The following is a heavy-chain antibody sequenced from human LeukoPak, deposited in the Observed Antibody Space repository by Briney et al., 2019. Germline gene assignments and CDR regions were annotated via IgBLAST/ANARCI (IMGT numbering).Heavy chain of an antibody. D-gene: IGHD1-26*01. CDR2: ISSSSSYI. J-gene: IGHJ3*02. V-gene: IGHV3-21*01. Sequence: GGSLRLSCAASGFTFSSYSMNWVRQAPGKGLEWVSSISSSSSYIYYADSVKGRFTISRDNAKNSLYLQMNSLRAEDTAVYYCARDPVSNRWELLMSPMDAFDIWGQGTMVTVSS. CDR3: ARDPVSNRWELLMSPMDAFDI. CDR1: GFTFSSYS.